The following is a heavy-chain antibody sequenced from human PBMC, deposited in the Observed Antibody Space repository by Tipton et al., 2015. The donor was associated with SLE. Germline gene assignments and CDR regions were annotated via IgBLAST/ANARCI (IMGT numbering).Heavy chain of an antibody. CDR3: TTDRTGATED. Sequence: SLRLSCAASGFTFSNAWMTWVRQAPGKGLEWVGHIKSKTDGGTTHYAGTVKGRFTISRDDSKNTLYVQMNSLKTEDTALYYCTTDRTGATEDWGQGTLVTVSS. D-gene: IGHD1-7*01. J-gene: IGHJ4*02. V-gene: IGHV3-15*01. CDR1: GFTFSNAW. CDR2: IKSKTDGGTT.